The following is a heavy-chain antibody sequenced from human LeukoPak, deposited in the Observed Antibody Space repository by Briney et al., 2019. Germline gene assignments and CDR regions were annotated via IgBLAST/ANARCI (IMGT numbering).Heavy chain of an antibody. V-gene: IGHV1-2*06. J-gene: IGHJ1*01. Sequence: ASVTVSFNCSGYTFTVYYMHWVRHAPAQGLGLMGRINPNSGDTTNAHKFQGRVTMTRDTYISTAYMELSRLRSDDTAVYYCARGYRSSSPQRYFQHGGQGTLVTVSS. CDR3: ARGYRSSSPQRYFQH. CDR2: INPNSGDT. D-gene: IGHD6-6*01. CDR1: GYTFTVYY.